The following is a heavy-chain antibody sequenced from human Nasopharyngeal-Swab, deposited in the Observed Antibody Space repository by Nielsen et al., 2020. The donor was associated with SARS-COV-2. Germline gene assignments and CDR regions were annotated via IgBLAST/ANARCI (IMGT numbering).Heavy chain of an antibody. CDR3: ARGRYYGDYDY. CDR2: INHIGST. J-gene: IGHJ4*02. V-gene: IGHV4-34*01. D-gene: IGHD4-17*01. CDR1: GGSFTTYS. Sequence: SETLSLTCAVYGGSFTTYSWIWIRRPQGKGLEWIGEINHIGSTNYNTYNPSLNSRVTISLATSKNQFSLTLTSVTAADTAIYFCARGRYYGDYDYWGQGALVTVSS.